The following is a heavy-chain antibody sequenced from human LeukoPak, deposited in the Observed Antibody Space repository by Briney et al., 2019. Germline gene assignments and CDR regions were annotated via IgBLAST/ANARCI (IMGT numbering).Heavy chain of an antibody. Sequence: PGGSLRLSCAASGFTFSSHGMNWVRQAPGKGLEWVSGISWNSGSIGYADSVKGRFTISRDNAKNSLYLQMNSLRAEDTALYYCAKDQYSYGYLGGFDYWGQGTLVTVSS. CDR2: ISWNSGSI. CDR1: GFTFSSHG. CDR3: AKDQYSYGYLGGFDY. J-gene: IGHJ4*02. V-gene: IGHV3-9*01. D-gene: IGHD5-18*01.